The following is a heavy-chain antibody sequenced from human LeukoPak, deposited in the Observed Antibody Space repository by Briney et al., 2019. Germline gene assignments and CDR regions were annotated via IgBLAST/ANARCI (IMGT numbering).Heavy chain of an antibody. Sequence: SETLSLTCTVSGGSISSRSYYWGWIRQPPGKGLEWIGIIYYSGSTYYNPSLKGPVTISVDTSKNQYSLKLSSVTAADTAVYYCARHSAPDCSGGSCYTLYYYYYYMDVWGKGTTVTVSS. D-gene: IGHD2-15*01. CDR1: GGSISSRSYY. J-gene: IGHJ6*03. CDR2: IYYSGST. V-gene: IGHV4-39*01. CDR3: ARHSAPDCSGGSCYTLYYYYYYMDV.